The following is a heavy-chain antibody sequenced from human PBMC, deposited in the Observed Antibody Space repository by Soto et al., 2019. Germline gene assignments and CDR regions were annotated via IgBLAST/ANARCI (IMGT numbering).Heavy chain of an antibody. V-gene: IGHV1-24*01. CDR2: INAENGKT. CDR3: ARGITLPTPLDY. Sequence: ASVKVSCKVSGYTLTELSMHWVRQAPGKGLEWMGGINAENGKTIYAQKFQGRVTITRDTSTSTAYMELSSLRSEDTAVYYCARGITLPTPLDYWGQGTLVTVSS. CDR1: GYTLTELS. J-gene: IGHJ4*02. D-gene: IGHD1-20*01.